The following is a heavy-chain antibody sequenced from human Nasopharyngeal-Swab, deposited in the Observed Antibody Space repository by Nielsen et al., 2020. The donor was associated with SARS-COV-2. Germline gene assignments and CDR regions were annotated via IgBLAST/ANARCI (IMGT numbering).Heavy chain of an antibody. Sequence: GGSLRLSCVATGFTFRLSAMHWVRQAPGKGLEWVAVISDDGSTKFYADSVMGRFTVSRDNPKNTVHLQMNSLRSDDKAMYYCARDGGSRSQFDYWGQGTLVTVSS. J-gene: IGHJ4*02. D-gene: IGHD1-26*01. CDR2: ISDDGSTK. CDR1: GFTFRLSA. CDR3: ARDGGSRSQFDY. V-gene: IGHV3-30-3*01.